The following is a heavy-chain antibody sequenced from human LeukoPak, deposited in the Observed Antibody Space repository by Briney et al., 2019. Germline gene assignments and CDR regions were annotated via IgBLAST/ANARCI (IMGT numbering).Heavy chain of an antibody. J-gene: IGHJ4*02. CDR2: ISAYNGNT. CDR1: GYTFTSYG. CDR3: ARVGRGYSYGAVDY. V-gene: IGHV1-18*01. Sequence: ASVTVSCKGSGYTFTSYGISWVRQAPGQGLEWMGWISAYNGNTNYAQKLQGRVTMTTDTSTSTAYMELKSLRSDDTAVYYCARVGRGYSYGAVDYWGQGTLVTVSS. D-gene: IGHD5-18*01.